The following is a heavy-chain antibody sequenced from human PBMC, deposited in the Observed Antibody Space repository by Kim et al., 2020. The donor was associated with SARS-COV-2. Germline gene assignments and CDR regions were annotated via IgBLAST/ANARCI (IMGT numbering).Heavy chain of an antibody. J-gene: IGHJ4*02. D-gene: IGHD3-10*01. CDR2: T. CDR3: ARSGYYGSGNDY. Sequence: TNAAQKLQDRFTMSTDTPTSTAYMELRSLRSDDTAVYYCARSGYYGSGNDYWGQGTLVTVSS. V-gene: IGHV1-18*01.